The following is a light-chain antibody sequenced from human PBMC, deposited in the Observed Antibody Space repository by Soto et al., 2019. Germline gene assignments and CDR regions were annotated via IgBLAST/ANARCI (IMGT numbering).Light chain of an antibody. J-gene: IGKJ1*01. V-gene: IGKV3-15*01. CDR2: GAS. Sequence: EIVITQSPSTLSVSPGERANLSCRASQSVSSNLAWYQQKPGQAPRLLIYGASTRATGIPARFSGSGSGTEFTLTISSLQSEDFAVYYCQQLNSYPRTFGQGTKVDI. CDR1: QSVSSN. CDR3: QQLNSYPRT.